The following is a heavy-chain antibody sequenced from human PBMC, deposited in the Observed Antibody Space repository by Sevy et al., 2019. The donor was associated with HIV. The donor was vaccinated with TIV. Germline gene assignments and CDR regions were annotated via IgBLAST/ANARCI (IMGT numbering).Heavy chain of an antibody. CDR1: GYSFTSYW. CDR2: IYPGDSDT. CDR3: ARHVGSFGRNYYYYYGMDV. D-gene: IGHD6-13*01. V-gene: IGHV5-51*01. J-gene: IGHJ6*02. Sequence: GESLKISCKGSGYSFTSYWIGWVRQMPGKGLEWMGIIYPGDSDTRYSPSFQGQVTISADKSISTAYLQWSSLKASDTAMYYCARHVGSFGRNYYYYYGMDVWGQGTTVTVSS.